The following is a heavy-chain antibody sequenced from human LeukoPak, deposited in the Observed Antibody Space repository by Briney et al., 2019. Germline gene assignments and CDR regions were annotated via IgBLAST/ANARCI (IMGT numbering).Heavy chain of an antibody. Sequence: ASVKVSCKASGYTLTGYYMHWVRQAPGQGLEWMGWINPNSGGTNYAQKFQGRVTMTRDTSLSTAYMELSRLRSDDTAVYYCAREDTAMVMVWFDPWGQGTLVTVSS. V-gene: IGHV1-2*02. CDR2: INPNSGGT. CDR3: AREDTAMVMVWFDP. J-gene: IGHJ5*02. CDR1: GYTLTGYY. D-gene: IGHD5-18*01.